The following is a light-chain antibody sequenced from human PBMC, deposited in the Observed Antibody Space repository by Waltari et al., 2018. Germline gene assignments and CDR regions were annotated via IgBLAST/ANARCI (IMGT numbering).Light chain of an antibody. CDR2: WAS. V-gene: IGKV4-1*01. J-gene: IGKJ4*01. Sequence: DIVMTQSPDSLAVSLGERATINCKSSQSVLFSSNNKTYLTWCQQKPRQPPRLLIYWASSRESGVPDRFSGGGSGTDFTLTISSLQAEDVAVYYCQQYAAFGGGTKVEIK. CDR3: QQYAA. CDR1: QSVLFSSNNKTY.